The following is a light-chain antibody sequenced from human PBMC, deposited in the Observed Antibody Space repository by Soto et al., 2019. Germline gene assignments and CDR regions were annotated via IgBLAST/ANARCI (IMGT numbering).Light chain of an antibody. CDR3: RSHTHKATLL. Sequence: QSVLTEPASVYGSPAQSITISCTRTSSDVGGYDHVSWYQQHPGKAPKLIIYDVTVRPSGISPRFSGSKSDNTASLAVSGLQPEDEADYYCRSHTHKATLLFGGVTTVTVL. J-gene: IGLJ3*02. CDR2: DVT. CDR1: SSDVGGYDH. V-gene: IGLV2-14*03.